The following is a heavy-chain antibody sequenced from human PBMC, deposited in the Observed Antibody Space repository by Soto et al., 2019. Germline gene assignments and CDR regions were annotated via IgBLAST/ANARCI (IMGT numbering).Heavy chain of an antibody. CDR1: GLTFSNYA. Sequence: PGGSLRLSCAASGLTFSNYAMSWVRQAPGKGLQWVSTVSDSGNSTYYADSVNGLFTISKNNNKNIQYLQMSSLRAEETAIYCCAIPRVTRPIWCFDYWGQGTLVTVSS. CDR3: AIPRVTRPIWCFDY. CDR2: VSDSGNST. V-gene: IGHV3-23*01. J-gene: IGHJ4*02. D-gene: IGHD2-8*02.